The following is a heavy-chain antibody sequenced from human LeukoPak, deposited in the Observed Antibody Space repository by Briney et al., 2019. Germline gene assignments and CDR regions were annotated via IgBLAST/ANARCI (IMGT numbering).Heavy chain of an antibody. J-gene: IGHJ4*02. CDR3: ATSSGPDYYDSSGYSY. CDR2: IIPIFGAA. V-gene: IGHV1-69*13. Sequence: GASVKVSCKASGGTFSSYAISWVRQAPGQGLEWIGGIIPIFGAANYAQKFQGRVTITADESTSTAYMELSSLRSEDTAVYYCATSSGPDYYDSSGYSYWGQGTLVTVSS. CDR1: GGTFSSYA. D-gene: IGHD3-22*01.